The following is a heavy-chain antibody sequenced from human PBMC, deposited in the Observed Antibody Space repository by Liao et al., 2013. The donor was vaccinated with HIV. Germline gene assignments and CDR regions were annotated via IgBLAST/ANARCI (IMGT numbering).Heavy chain of an antibody. CDR2: INHSGST. Sequence: QVQVQQWGAGMLKPSETLSLTCGVLGRPLSGNFWSWIRQPPGKGLEWIGEINHSGSTNYNPSLKSRVTISVDTSKNQFSLKLSSVTAADTAVYYCARAGRIAVAGKYGLRYWAQGTLVTVSS. CDR3: ARAGRIAVAGKYGLRY. CDR1: GRPLSGNF. D-gene: IGHD6-19*01. V-gene: IGHV4-34*01. J-gene: IGHJ4*02.